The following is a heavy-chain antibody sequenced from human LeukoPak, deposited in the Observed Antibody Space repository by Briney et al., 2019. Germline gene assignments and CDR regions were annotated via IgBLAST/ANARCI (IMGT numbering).Heavy chain of an antibody. CDR2: IYHSGST. CDR3: AKDLGGTGYDY. CDR1: GYSISSGYY. J-gene: IGHJ4*02. D-gene: IGHD3-9*01. V-gene: IGHV4-38-2*02. Sequence: PSETLSLTCTVSGYSISSGYYWGWIRQPPGKGLEWIGSIYHSGSTYYNPSLKSRVTISVDTSKNQFSLKLSSVTAADTAVYYCAKDLGGTGYDYWGQGTLVTVSS.